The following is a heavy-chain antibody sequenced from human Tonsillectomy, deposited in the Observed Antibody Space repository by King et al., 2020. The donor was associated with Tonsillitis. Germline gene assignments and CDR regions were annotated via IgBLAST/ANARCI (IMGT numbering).Heavy chain of an antibody. D-gene: IGHD4-23*01. V-gene: IGHV4-39*01. CDR3: ASIHSDYGGYWYHDL. CDR1: GGSISSSSYY. J-gene: IGHJ2*01. CDR2: IYYSGTT. Sequence: QLQESGPGLVKPSETLSLTCTVSGGSISSSSYYWGWIRQPPGKGLEWIGSIYYSGTTYYNPSLKIRVTISVDTSKNQFSLKLSSVTAADTAVYHCASIHSDYGGYWYHDLWGRGTLVTVSS.